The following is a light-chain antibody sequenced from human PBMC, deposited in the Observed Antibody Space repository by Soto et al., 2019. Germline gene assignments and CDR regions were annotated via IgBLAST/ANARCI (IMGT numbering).Light chain of an antibody. V-gene: IGKV1-5*03. CDR1: QSIYRW. Sequence: DIQMTQSPSTLSASVGDRVTITCRASQSIYRWLAWYQQKPGKAPKLLISQASSLESGVPSRFSGSGSGTEFTLTISSLQSDGSATYYCQQYNSYSWTFGQGTKVEIK. CDR2: QAS. J-gene: IGKJ1*01. CDR3: QQYNSYSWT.